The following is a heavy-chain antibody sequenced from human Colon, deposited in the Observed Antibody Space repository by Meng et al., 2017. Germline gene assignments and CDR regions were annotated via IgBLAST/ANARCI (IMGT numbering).Heavy chain of an antibody. V-gene: IGHV1-2*06. CDR2: INPNSGGT. Sequence: SVKVSCKASGYTFTGYYMHWVRQAPGQGLEWMGRINPNSGGTNYAQKFQGRVTMTRDTSISTAYMELSRLRSDDTAVYYCARDRPLTGDFSDYWGQGTLVTVSS. J-gene: IGHJ4*02. CDR1: GYTFTGYY. CDR3: ARDRPLTGDFSDY. D-gene: IGHD2-21*02.